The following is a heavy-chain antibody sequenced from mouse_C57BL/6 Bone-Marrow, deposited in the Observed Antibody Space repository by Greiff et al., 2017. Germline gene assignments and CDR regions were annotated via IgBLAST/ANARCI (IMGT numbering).Heavy chain of an antibody. CDR3: TTGYGLFAY. D-gene: IGHD1-1*02. J-gene: IGHJ3*01. CDR1: GFNIKDDY. V-gene: IGHV14-4*01. CDR2: IDPESGDT. Sequence: VQLKESGAELVRPGASVTLSCTASGFNIKDDYMHWVKQRPEQGLEWIGWIDPESGDTEYASKFQGKATITADTSSNTAYLQLSSLTSEDTAVYYCTTGYGLFAYWGQGTLVTVSA.